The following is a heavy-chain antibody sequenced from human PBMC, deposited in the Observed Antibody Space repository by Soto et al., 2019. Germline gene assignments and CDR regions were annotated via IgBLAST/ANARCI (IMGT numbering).Heavy chain of an antibody. J-gene: IGHJ3*02. D-gene: IGHD2-2*01. Sequence: QVQLVQSGGGVVQPGRSLRLSCAASGFTFSSYVTHWVRQAPGKGLEWVAVISHDGNNKYYADSVKGRFTISRDNSKNTAYQXMNSLTTEDTAVYYCAKGGPDCASTTCYLLVAFDIWGQGTMVTVSS. CDR2: ISHDGNNK. CDR1: GFTFSSYV. CDR3: AKGGPDCASTTCYLLVAFDI. V-gene: IGHV3-30*18.